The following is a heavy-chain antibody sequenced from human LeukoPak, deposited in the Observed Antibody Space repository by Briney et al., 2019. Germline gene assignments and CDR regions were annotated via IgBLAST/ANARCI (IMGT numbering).Heavy chain of an antibody. Sequence: PGRSLRLSCAASGFTFSTYAMHWVRQAPGKGLEWVAVISYDGNNKYYADSMKGRFTISRDSSKNTLYLQMKSLRAEDTAVYYRAHYSSSDVDYWGQGTLVTVSS. CDR1: GFTFSTYA. J-gene: IGHJ4*02. CDR3: AHYSSSDVDY. D-gene: IGHD4-11*01. CDR2: ISYDGNNK. V-gene: IGHV3-30-3*01.